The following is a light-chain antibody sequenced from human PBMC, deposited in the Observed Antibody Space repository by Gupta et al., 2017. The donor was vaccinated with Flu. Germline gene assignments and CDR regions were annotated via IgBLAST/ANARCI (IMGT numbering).Light chain of an antibody. V-gene: IGLV1-44*01. Sequence: QSVLTQPPSASGTPGQGVTISCSGTNSNVGSSTVSWYQQFPGTAPKVLIYSNKRRPSGVPDRFSGSKSGTSASLAISGLQSEDEADYYCAAWDDSRNGVVFGGGTKLTV. CDR3: AAWDDSRNGVV. J-gene: IGLJ2*01. CDR2: SNK. CDR1: NSNVGSST.